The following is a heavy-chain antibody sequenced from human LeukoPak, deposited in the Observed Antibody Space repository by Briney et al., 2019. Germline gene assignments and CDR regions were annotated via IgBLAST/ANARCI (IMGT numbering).Heavy chain of an antibody. CDR3: ATTSPQTDDYRSKGAMAV. J-gene: IGHJ6*02. CDR2: IFRSGSYM. V-gene: IGHV3-21*01. CDR1: GFTFSSYW. Sequence: PGGSLRLSCAASGFTFSSYWMNWVRQAPGKGLEWVSSIFRSGSYMFYADSVKGRFTISRDNAKSSLYLQMNSLRAEDTAVYYCATTSPQTDDYRSKGAMAVWGQGTTVTVSS. D-gene: IGHD4-11*01.